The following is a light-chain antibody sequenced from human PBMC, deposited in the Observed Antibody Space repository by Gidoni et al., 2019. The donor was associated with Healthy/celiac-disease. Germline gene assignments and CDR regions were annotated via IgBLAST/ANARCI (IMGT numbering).Light chain of an antibody. CDR3: MQALQTPYT. V-gene: IGKV2-28*01. Sequence: DIVMTQSPLSLPVTPGEPASISCRSSQSLLHSNGYKYLDWYLQKPGQSPQLLIYLGSNRASGVPDRFSGSGSGTDFTPKISRVEAEDVGVYYCMQALQTPYTFGQGTKLEIK. CDR1: QSLLHSNGYKY. J-gene: IGKJ2*01. CDR2: LGS.